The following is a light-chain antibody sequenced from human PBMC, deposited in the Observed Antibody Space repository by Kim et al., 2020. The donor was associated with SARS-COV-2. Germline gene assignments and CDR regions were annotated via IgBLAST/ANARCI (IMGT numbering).Light chain of an antibody. V-gene: IGKV1-39*01. J-gene: IGKJ2*01. CDR1: QNIGGY. CDR2: TAS. CDR3: PQSWSTPHT. Sequence: DIQMTQSPSSLSASVGDRVIITCRASQNIGGYLNWYHQKPGKAPKLLIYTASTLQSGVPSRFSGSGSGTDFTLTITSLQPEDFATYYCPQSWSTPHTFGQGTKLEI.